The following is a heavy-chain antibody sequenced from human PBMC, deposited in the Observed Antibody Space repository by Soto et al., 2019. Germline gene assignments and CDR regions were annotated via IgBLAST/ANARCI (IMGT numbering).Heavy chain of an antibody. J-gene: IGHJ1*01. CDR1: GGFINTVNYY. V-gene: IGHV4-30-4*01. CDR3: ARDRVESGYPEYFQH. Sequence: SETLSLTCTVSGGFINTVNYYWSWIRQSPDKGLEWIGHIYNGGTTYNNPSLTSRVTISVDTSNNQFSLKLSSVRAEDTAVYYCARDRVESGYPEYFQHWGQGTLVTVSS. D-gene: IGHD3-22*01. CDR2: IYNGGTT.